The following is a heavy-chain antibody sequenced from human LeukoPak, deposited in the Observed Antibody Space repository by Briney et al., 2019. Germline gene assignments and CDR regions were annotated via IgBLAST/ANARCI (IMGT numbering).Heavy chain of an antibody. D-gene: IGHD2-2*01. CDR2: ISPGDSDT. CDR3: ARPTSWFSGGFDY. CDR1: GYSFTSYW. V-gene: IGHV5-51*01. J-gene: IGHJ4*02. Sequence: GESLKISCKGSGYSFTSYWIGWVRQMPGKGLEWMGIISPGDSDTTYSPSFQGQVTISADKSISTAYLQWSSLKASDTAMYYCARPTSWFSGGFDYWGQGTLVTVSS.